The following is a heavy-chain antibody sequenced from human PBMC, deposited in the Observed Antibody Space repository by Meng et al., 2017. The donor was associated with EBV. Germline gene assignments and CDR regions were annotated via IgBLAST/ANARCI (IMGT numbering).Heavy chain of an antibody. V-gene: IGHV1-69*01. CDR2: LIPMSDAP. Sequence: QLQLWQSGAGVKKPGSSVKFSCKTSGGTFRSDAVSWVRQAPGQGLEWMGGLIPMSDAPHYAQKFQGRVTMTADESTNTHYMDLSGLRFEDTAVYYCASESGRGFTPDYWGQGTLVTVSS. D-gene: IGHD3-10*01. J-gene: IGHJ4*02. CDR1: GGTFRSDA. CDR3: ASESGRGFTPDY.